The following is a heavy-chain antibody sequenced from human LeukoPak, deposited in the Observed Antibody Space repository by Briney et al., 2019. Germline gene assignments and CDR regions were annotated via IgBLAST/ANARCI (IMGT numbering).Heavy chain of an antibody. CDR3: ASLGYYDTLTGSSTYAFDI. J-gene: IGHJ3*02. CDR1: GGSISSSNW. D-gene: IGHD3-9*01. CDR2: IYHSGST. V-gene: IGHV4-4*02. Sequence: PSGTLSLTCAVSGGSISSSNWWSWVRQPPGKGLEWIGEIYHSGSTNYNPSLKSRVTISVDKSKNQFSLKLSSVTAADTAVYYCASLGYYDTLTGSSTYAFDIWGQGTMVTVSS.